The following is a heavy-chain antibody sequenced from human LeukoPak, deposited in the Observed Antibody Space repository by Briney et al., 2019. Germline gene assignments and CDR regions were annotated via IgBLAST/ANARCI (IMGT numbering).Heavy chain of an antibody. Sequence: PGGSLRLSCAASGFTFSSYAMSWVCQAPGKGLEWVSAISGSGGSTYYADSVKGRFTISRDNSKNTLYLQMNSLRAEDTAVYYCAKDRACSGGSCYLPDAFDIWGQGTMVTVSS. V-gene: IGHV3-23*01. CDR3: AKDRACSGGSCYLPDAFDI. D-gene: IGHD2-15*01. CDR1: GFTFSSYA. J-gene: IGHJ3*02. CDR2: ISGSGGST.